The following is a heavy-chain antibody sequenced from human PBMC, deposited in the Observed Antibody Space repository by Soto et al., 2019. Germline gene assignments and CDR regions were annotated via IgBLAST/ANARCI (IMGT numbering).Heavy chain of an antibody. Sequence: QVQLVQSGAEEKKPGASVKVSCKASGYTFTSYAMHWVRQAPGQRLEWIGWINAGNGNTKYSQKFQGRVTITRDTSESTAYVELSSVRCEDRAVYYCARGGSSGWYDYWGQGTLVTVSS. CDR2: INAGNGNT. J-gene: IGHJ4*02. V-gene: IGHV1-3*05. D-gene: IGHD6-19*01. CDR1: GYTFTSYA. CDR3: ARGGSSGWYDY.